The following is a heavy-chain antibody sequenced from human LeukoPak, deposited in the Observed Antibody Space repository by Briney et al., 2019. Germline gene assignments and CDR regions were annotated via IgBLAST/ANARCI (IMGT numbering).Heavy chain of an antibody. Sequence: PGGSLRLSCAASGFTFSSYSMNWVRQAPGKGLEWVSSISSSSSYIYYADSVKGRFTISRDNAKNSLYLQMNSLRAEDTAVYYCAKRLGYYDSSEGYFDQWGQGTLVTVSS. CDR3: AKRLGYYDSSEGYFDQ. CDR1: GFTFSSYS. J-gene: IGHJ4*02. CDR2: ISSSSSYI. D-gene: IGHD3-22*01. V-gene: IGHV3-21*01.